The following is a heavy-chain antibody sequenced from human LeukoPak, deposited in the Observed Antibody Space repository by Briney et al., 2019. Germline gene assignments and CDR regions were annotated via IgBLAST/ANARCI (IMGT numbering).Heavy chain of an antibody. D-gene: IGHD3-22*01. CDR2: INPNSGGA. J-gene: IGHJ3*02. V-gene: IGHV1-2*02. CDR3: ARDSRNYYDSRGGGDEAFDI. CDR1: GYTFTGYY. Sequence: ASVKVSCKTSGYTFTGYYIQWMRQAPGQGLEWMGWINPNSGGASYVQKFQGRVTMTSDTSISTAYMELSSLRSDDTAVYYCARDSRNYYDSRGGGDEAFDIWGQGTMVTVSS.